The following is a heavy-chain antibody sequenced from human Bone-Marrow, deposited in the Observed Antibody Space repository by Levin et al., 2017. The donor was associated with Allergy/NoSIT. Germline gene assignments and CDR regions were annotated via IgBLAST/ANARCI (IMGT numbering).Heavy chain of an antibody. D-gene: IGHD2-15*01. CDR1: GFTFSSSA. J-gene: IGHJ4*02. CDR3: AAVGEYCSGGSCAGRPSDY. Sequence: PLASVKVSCKASGFTFSSSAVQWVRQARGQRLEWIGWIVVASGNTNYAQKFQERVSITRDMSTSTAHMELSSLRSEDTAVYYCAAVGEYCSGGSCAGRPSDYWGQGTLVTVSS. CDR2: IVVASGNT. V-gene: IGHV1-58*01.